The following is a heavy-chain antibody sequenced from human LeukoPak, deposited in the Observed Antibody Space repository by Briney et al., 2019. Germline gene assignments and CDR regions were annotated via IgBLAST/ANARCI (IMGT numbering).Heavy chain of an antibody. CDR2: INHSGST. Sequence: KPSETLSLTCAVYGGSFSGYYWSWIRQPPGKGLEWIGEINHSGSTNYNPSLKSRVTISVDTSNNQFSLKLSSVTAADTAVYYCARRGPYDILTGYSKYYYYMDVWGKGTTVTISS. J-gene: IGHJ6*03. D-gene: IGHD3-9*01. CDR3: ARRGPYDILTGYSKYYYYMDV. CDR1: GGSFSGYY. V-gene: IGHV4-34*01.